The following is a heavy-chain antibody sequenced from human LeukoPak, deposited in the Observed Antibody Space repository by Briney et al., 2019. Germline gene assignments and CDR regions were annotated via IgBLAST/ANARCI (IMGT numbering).Heavy chain of an antibody. Sequence: ASVKVSCKASGYTFTSYDINWVRQATGQGLEWVGWMNPNSGNTGYAQKFQGRVTITRNTSISTAFMELSSLRSEDTAVYYCARTYYGSGSYYNVYYYMDVWGKGTTVTISS. J-gene: IGHJ6*03. V-gene: IGHV1-8*03. CDR1: GYTFTSYD. CDR3: ARTYYGSGSYYNVYYYMDV. CDR2: MNPNSGNT. D-gene: IGHD3-10*01.